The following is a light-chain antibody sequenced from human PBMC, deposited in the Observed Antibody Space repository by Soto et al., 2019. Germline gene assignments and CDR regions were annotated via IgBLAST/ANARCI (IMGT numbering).Light chain of an antibody. CDR3: LQDYSFPFT. CDR2: AAS. Sequence: ALQMTQSPSSLSASVGDRVTITCRASQDIRNDLGWFQQKPGKAPKLLIYAASSLQGGVPSRFSGSGSGTDFTLTISSLQPEDFATYYCLQDYSFPFTFGPGTKVDIK. V-gene: IGKV1-6*01. CDR1: QDIRND. J-gene: IGKJ3*01.